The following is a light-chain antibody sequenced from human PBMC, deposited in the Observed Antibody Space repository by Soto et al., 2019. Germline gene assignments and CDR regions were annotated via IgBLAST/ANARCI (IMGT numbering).Light chain of an antibody. Sequence: VFTQSPSTLSLSPGKRATLSCRASKSVDFTLAWYQQKPGQAPRLLIYDASVRATGTPARFSGSGSGTTFTLTISSLEPEDFAVYYCQQYGISPRTFGQGAKVDIK. CDR2: DAS. CDR1: KSVDFT. CDR3: QQYGISPRT. J-gene: IGKJ1*01. V-gene: IGKV3D-11*03.